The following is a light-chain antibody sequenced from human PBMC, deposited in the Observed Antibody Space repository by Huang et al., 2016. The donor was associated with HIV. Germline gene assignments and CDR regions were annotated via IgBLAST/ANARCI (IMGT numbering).Light chain of an antibody. CDR2: DTS. V-gene: IGKV3-11*01. J-gene: IGKJ4*01. CDR3: QQRSNWPLT. Sequence: EIVLTQSPVALSLSPGERATLSCRASQSVNNYLGWYKQKPGQAPRLLIYDTSNRATGIPARFSGSGSGTNFTLTISSLEPEDFVLYYCQQRSNWPLTFGGGTKVEIK. CDR1: QSVNNY.